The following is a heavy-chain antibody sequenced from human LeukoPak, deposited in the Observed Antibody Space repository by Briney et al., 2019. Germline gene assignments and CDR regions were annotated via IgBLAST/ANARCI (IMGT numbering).Heavy chain of an antibody. V-gene: IGHV1-46*01. Sequence: ASVKVSCKASGYTFTSYYMHWVRQAPGQGLEWMGIINPSGGSTSYAQKFQGRVTMTTDTSTSTAYMELRSLRSDDTAVYYCARDSVNYYGSGSYFGYWGQGTLVTVSS. CDR2: INPSGGST. CDR1: GYTFTSYY. D-gene: IGHD3-10*01. CDR3: ARDSVNYYGSGSYFGY. J-gene: IGHJ4*02.